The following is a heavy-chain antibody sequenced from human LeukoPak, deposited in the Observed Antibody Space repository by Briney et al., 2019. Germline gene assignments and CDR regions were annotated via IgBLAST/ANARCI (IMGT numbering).Heavy chain of an antibody. J-gene: IGHJ4*02. V-gene: IGHV4-39*07. CDR1: GGSISISNYY. CDR2: MSYSGRT. Sequence: SETLSLTCTVSGGSISISNYYWGWIRQPPGKGLEWIGSMSYSGRTYYNPSLKTRVTVSLDTSKNQFSLNLISVTAADTAVYYCARTNTAMALSLDYWGQGTLVTVSS. CDR3: ARTNTAMALSLDY. D-gene: IGHD5-18*01.